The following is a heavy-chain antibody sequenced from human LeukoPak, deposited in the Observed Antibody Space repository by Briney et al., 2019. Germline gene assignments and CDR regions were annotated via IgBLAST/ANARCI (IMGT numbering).Heavy chain of an antibody. CDR3: VLAPNSNWFDF. Sequence: SETLSLTCSVSGDSVSGFYWNWIRQSPGTGLEWIGNIHYSGNSNYNPSLKSRVTMSIDTSRNQFFLKLNSVTAADTAVYYCVLAPNSNWFDFWGQGTQITVSS. V-gene: IGHV4-59*08. CDR1: GDSVSGFY. CDR2: IHYSGNS. J-gene: IGHJ5*01. D-gene: IGHD2-8*01.